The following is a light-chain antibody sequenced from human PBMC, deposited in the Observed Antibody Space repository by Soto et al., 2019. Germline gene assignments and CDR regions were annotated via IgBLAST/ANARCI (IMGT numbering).Light chain of an antibody. CDR3: SSYTTSSTRV. J-gene: IGLJ1*01. CDR1: SSVVGAYDF. Sequence: QSALTQRAPVCGSPCQSLTISFPGTSSVVGAYDFVSWYQQHPDKAPKLMIYEVSNRPSGVSHRFSGSKSVNTATLTISGLQAEDEADYYCSSYTTSSTRVFVTGTEVTVL. V-gene: IGLV2-14*03. CDR2: EVS.